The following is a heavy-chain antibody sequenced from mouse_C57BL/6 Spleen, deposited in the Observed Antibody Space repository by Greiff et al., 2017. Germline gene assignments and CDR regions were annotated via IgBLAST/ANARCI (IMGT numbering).Heavy chain of an antibody. CDR3: ARYGNSYYFDY. J-gene: IGHJ2*01. CDR1: GYAFSSYW. Sequence: QVQLKKSGAELVKPGASVKISCKASGYAFSSYWMNWVKQRPGKGLEWIGQIYPGDGDTNYNGKFKGKDTLTADKSSSTAYMQLSRLTSEDSAVYFSARYGNSYYFDYWGQGTTLTVSS. V-gene: IGHV1-80*01. D-gene: IGHD2-1*01. CDR2: IYPGDGDT.